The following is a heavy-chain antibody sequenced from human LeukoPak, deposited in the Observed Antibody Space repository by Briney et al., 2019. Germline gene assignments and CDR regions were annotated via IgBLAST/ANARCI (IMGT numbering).Heavy chain of an antibody. CDR1: RFTFSDYY. V-gene: IGHV3-11*01. CDR2: IGTTDTHT. Sequence: GGSLRLSCVASRFTFSDYYMSWIRQAPGMGLEWISYIGTTDTHTYYADSVKGRFTISRDNAKNSLFLQMDSLTADDTAMYYCARDGRLDYWGQGTLVTVSS. J-gene: IGHJ4*02. CDR3: ARDGRLDY.